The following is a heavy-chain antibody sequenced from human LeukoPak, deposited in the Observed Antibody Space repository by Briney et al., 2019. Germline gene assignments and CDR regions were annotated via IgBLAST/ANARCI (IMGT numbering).Heavy chain of an antibody. CDR2: IRYDGSDK. V-gene: IGHV3-30*02. J-gene: IGHJ6*03. CDR3: AKEYAGSHYYYYYMDV. Sequence: GGSLRLSCAASGFTFSSYVMSWVRQAPGKGLEWVAFIRYDGSDKYYADSVKGRLTISRDNSKKTLYLQMNSLRAEDTAVYYCAKEYAGSHYYYYYMDVWGKGTTVTVSS. CDR1: GFTFSSYV.